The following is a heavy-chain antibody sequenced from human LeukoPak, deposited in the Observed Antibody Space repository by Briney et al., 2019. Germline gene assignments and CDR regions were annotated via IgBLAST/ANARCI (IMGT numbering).Heavy chain of an antibody. D-gene: IGHD2-2*01. CDR2: VHPSGGTT. V-gene: IGHV1-46*01. J-gene: IGHJ4*02. CDR3: AREIPASYYFDY. Sequence: ASVKVSCKASVYTFTNYYMHWMRQAPGQGLDWMGIVHPSGGTTTYAQKFQGRLTVTRDTSTSTVYMELSSLRSEDTAVYYCAREIPASYYFDYWGQGSLVTVSS. CDR1: VYTFTNYY.